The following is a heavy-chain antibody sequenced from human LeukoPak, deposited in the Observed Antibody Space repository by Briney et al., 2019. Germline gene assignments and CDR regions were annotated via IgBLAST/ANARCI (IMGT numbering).Heavy chain of an antibody. Sequence: GGSLRLSCAASGFTSSSYGMNWVRQAPGKGLEWVAFIRYDGSKKYSADSVKGRFTISRDNSKNTLYLQMNSLRAEDTAVYYCAKDYNRAYYYGSGFDYWGQGTLVTVSS. CDR2: IRYDGSKK. CDR3: AKDYNRAYYYGSGFDY. D-gene: IGHD3-10*01. CDR1: GFTSSSYG. V-gene: IGHV3-30*02. J-gene: IGHJ4*02.